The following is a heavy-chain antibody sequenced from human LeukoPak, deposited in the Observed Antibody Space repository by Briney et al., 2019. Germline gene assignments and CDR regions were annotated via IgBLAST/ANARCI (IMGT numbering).Heavy chain of an antibody. CDR1: GFTFSSYA. Sequence: PGGSLRLSCAASGFTFSSYAMSWVRQAPGKGLEWVSAISGSGGSTYYADSVKGRFTISRDNSKNTLYLQMNSLRAEDTAVYYCARDTDTSGYYPDDYWGQGALVTVSS. V-gene: IGHV3-23*01. D-gene: IGHD3-22*01. CDR2: ISGSGGST. J-gene: IGHJ4*02. CDR3: ARDTDTSGYYPDDY.